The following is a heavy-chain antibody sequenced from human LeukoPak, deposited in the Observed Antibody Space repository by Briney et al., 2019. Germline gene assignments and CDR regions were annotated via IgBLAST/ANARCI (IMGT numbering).Heavy chain of an antibody. D-gene: IGHD1-7*01. J-gene: IGHJ4*02. V-gene: IGHV1-69*05. Sequence: ASVKVSCKASGGTFSSYAISWVRQAPGQGLEWMGGIIPIFGTANYAQKFQGRVTITTDESMSTAYMELSSLRSEDTAVYYCATPGAGTTRSFDYWGQGTLVTVSS. CDR2: IIPIFGTA. CDR3: ATPGAGTTRSFDY. CDR1: GGTFSSYA.